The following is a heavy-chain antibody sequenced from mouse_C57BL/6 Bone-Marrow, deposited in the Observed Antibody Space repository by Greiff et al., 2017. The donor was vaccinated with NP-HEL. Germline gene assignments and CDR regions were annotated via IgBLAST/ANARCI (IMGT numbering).Heavy chain of an antibody. CDR1: GYTFTSYW. D-gene: IGHD1-1*01. Sequence: QVQLQQRGAELVMPGASVKLSCKASGYTFTSYWMHWVKQRPGQGLEWIGEIDPSDSYTNYNQKFKGKSTLTVDKSSSTAYMQLSSLTSEDSAVYYCARSASSLRDWYFDVWGTGTTVTVSS. V-gene: IGHV1-69*01. J-gene: IGHJ1*03. CDR3: ARSASSLRDWYFDV. CDR2: IDPSDSYT.